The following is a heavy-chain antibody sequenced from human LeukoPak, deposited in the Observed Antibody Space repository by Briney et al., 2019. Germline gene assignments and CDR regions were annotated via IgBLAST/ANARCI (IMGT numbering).Heavy chain of an antibody. D-gene: IGHD2-2*01. J-gene: IGHJ6*02. V-gene: IGHV3-48*02. Sequence: GGSLRLSCAASGFTFSSYSMNWVRQAPGKGLEWVSSISGSSSTIYYADSVKGRFTISRDNAKNSLYSQMNSLRDEDTAVYYCAGDKVVVPAATPGGYYYGMDVWGQGTTVTVSS. CDR3: AGDKVVVPAATPGGYYYGMDV. CDR1: GFTFSSYS. CDR2: ISGSSSTI.